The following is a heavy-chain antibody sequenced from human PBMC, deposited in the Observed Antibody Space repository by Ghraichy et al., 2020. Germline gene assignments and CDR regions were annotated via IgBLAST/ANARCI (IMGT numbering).Heavy chain of an antibody. J-gene: IGHJ2*01. CDR2: ISTDSVTI. CDR3: ARDRGIGAVVYWYFDL. CDR1: GFSFSIHN. D-gene: IGHD6-13*01. V-gene: IGHV3-48*02. Sequence: GALRLSCAASGFSFSIHNMNWVRQTPGKGLEWVSYISTDSVTIYYADSVKGRFTISRDNAKNSLYLQMNNLRDDDTGIYYCARDRGIGAVVYWYFDLWGRGTLVTVSS.